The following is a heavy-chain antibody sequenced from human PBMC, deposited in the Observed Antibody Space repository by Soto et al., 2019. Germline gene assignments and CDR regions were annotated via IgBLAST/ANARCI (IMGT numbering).Heavy chain of an antibody. J-gene: IGHJ5*02. CDR2: ISDSGST. Sequence: SETLSLTCTVSGGSISDGYYWSWIRQHPGKGLEWIGSISDSGSTSYNPSLKSRLTISVDTSKNQFSLNLRSVTAADTVVYYCARRDRSGFSYWLDTWGQGTLVTV. CDR1: GGSISDGYY. CDR3: ARRDRSGFSYWLDT. D-gene: IGHD3-22*01. V-gene: IGHV4-31*03.